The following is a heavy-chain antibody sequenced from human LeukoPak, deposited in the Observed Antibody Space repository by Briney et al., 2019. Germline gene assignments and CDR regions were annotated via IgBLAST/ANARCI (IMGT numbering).Heavy chain of an antibody. J-gene: IGHJ4*02. CDR1: GGSISSSNW. CDR3: ASSSLVVVAARYFDY. D-gene: IGHD2-15*01. Sequence: SETLSLTCAVSGGSISSSNWWSWVRQPPGKGLEWIGEIYHSGSTNYNPSLKSRVTISVDKSKNQFSLKLSSVTAADTAVYYCASSSLVVVAARYFDYWGQGTLVTVSS. V-gene: IGHV4-4*02. CDR2: IYHSGST.